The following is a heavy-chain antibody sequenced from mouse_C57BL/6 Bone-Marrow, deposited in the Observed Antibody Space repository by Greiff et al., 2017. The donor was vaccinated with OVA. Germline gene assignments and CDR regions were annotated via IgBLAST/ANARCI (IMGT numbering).Heavy chain of an antibody. CDR2: IDPSDSYT. V-gene: IGHV1-69*01. CDR1: GYTFTSYW. Sequence: VQLQQSGAELVMPGASVKLSCKASGYTFTSYWMHWVKQRPGQGLEWIGEIDPSDSYTNYNQKFKGKSTLTVDKSSSTAYMQLSSLTSEDSAVYYCARDWDYWGQGTLVTVSA. CDR3: ARDWDY. D-gene: IGHD4-1*01. J-gene: IGHJ3*01.